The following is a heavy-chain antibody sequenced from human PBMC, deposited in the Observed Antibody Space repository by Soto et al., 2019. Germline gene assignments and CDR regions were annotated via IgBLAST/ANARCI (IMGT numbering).Heavy chain of an antibody. J-gene: IGHJ4*02. D-gene: IGHD3-22*01. CDR1: GYTFTGYY. V-gene: IGHV1-2*02. CDR3: ARGIYDSSGYHYFDY. Sequence: ASVKVSCKASGYTFTGYYMHWVRQAPGQGLEWMGWINPNSGGTNYAQKFQGRVTMTRDTSISTAYMELSRLRSDDTAVYYWARGIYDSSGYHYFDYWGQVTLVTVSS. CDR2: INPNSGGT.